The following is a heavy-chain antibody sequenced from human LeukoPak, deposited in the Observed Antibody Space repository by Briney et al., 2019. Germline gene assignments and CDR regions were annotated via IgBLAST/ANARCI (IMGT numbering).Heavy chain of an antibody. CDR3: ARTSSRSSSWYEAFDY. CDR2: ISSSGSTI. J-gene: IGHJ4*02. Sequence: GGSLRLSCAASGFTFSSYEMNWVRQAPGKGLEWVSYISSSGSTIYYEDSVKGRFTISRDNAKNSLYLQMNSLRDEDTAVYYCARTSSRSSSWYEAFDYWGQGTLVTVSS. D-gene: IGHD6-13*01. CDR1: GFTFSSYE. V-gene: IGHV3-48*03.